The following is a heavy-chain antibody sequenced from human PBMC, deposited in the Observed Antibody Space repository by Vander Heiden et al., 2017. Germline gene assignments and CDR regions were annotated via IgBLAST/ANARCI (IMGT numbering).Heavy chain of an antibody. CDR3: AKGPYYDILTGYLD. CDR2: ISWNSGSI. V-gene: IGHV3-9*01. J-gene: IGHJ4*02. Sequence: EVQLVESGGGLVQPGRSLRLSCAASGFTFDDYAMHWVRQAPGKGLEWVSGISWNSGSIGYVDSVKGRFTISRDNAKKSLYLQMNSLRAEDTALYYCAKGPYYDILTGYLDWGQGTLVTDSS. CDR1: GFTFDDYA. D-gene: IGHD3-9*01.